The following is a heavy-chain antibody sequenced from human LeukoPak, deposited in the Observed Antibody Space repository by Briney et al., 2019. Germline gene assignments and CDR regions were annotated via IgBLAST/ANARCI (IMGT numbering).Heavy chain of an antibody. J-gene: IGHJ4*02. Sequence: ASVKVSCKASGYTFTSYAMHWVRQAPGHRLEWMGWINAGNGNTKYSQKFQGRVTITRDTSASTAYMELGSLRSEDTAVYYCARDYDSSGSDYWGQGTLVTVSS. CDR1: GYTFTSYA. CDR3: ARDYDSSGSDY. V-gene: IGHV1-3*01. CDR2: INAGNGNT. D-gene: IGHD3-22*01.